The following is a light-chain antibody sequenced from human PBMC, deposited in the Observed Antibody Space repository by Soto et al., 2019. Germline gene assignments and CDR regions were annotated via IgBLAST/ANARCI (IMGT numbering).Light chain of an antibody. Sequence: QSALTQPPSASGSPGQSVTISCTGASSDVGGYNYVSWYQHHPGKAPKLMIYEVSKRPSGVPDRFSGSKSGNTASLTVSGHHAEDADDYYSRYTGGSNLLVFGRGTKLTVL. V-gene: IGLV2-8*01. CDR3: RYTGGSNLLV. CDR2: EVS. CDR1: SSDVGGYNY. J-gene: IGLJ2*01.